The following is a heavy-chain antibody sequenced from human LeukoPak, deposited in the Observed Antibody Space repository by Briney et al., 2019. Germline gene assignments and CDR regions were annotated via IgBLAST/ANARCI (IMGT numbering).Heavy chain of an antibody. Sequence: GGSLRLSCEASGFTFDNYATNWVRQAPGKGLEWVSTISGRGDRTYYADSVRGRFTISRDNSKNTLYLQMSSLRAEDTAVYYCANSTPPWAWSGRDDYRGQGTLVTVSS. D-gene: IGHD1-26*01. J-gene: IGHJ4*02. V-gene: IGHV3-23*01. CDR2: ISGRGDRT. CDR1: GFTFDNYA. CDR3: ANSTPPWAWSGRDDY.